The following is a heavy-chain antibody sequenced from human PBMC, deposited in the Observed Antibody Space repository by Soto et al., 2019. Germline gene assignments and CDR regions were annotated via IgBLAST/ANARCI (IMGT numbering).Heavy chain of an antibody. J-gene: IGHJ6*02. CDR2: ISYDGSNK. CDR1: GFTFSSYG. Sequence: QVQLVESGGGVVQPGRSLRLSCAASGFTFSSYGMHWVRQAPGKGLEWVAVISYDGSNKYYADSVKGRFTISRDNSKNTPYLQMNSLRAEDTAVYYCAKQRGRFGEPGSGYYYGMDVWGQGTTVTVSS. CDR3: AKQRGRFGEPGSGYYYGMDV. D-gene: IGHD3-10*01. V-gene: IGHV3-30*18.